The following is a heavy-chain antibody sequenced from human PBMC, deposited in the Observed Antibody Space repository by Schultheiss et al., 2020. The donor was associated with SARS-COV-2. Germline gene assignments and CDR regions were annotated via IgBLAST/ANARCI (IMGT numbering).Heavy chain of an antibody. V-gene: IGHV6-1*01. CDR3: VKGIAVAGHGGDY. D-gene: IGHD6-19*01. CDR1: GDSVSSNSAA. Sequence: SQTLSLTCAISGDSVSSNSAAWNWIRQSPSRGLEWLGRTYYRSKWYNDYAVSVKSRITINPDTSKNQFSLQLNSVTPEDTAVYYCVKGIAVAGHGGDYWGQGTLVTVSS. CDR2: TYYRSKWYN. J-gene: IGHJ4*02.